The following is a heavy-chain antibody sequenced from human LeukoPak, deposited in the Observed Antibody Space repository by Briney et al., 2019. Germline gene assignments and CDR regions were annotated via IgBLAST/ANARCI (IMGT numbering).Heavy chain of an antibody. CDR2: INSYSGNT. V-gene: IGHV1-18*01. CDR3: SRDIAARFDS. J-gene: IGHJ4*02. Sequence: PSVKLSCTASGYPFPSYDFSWVWQGHGQGHEWMGRINSYSGNTEYVQHLQGRVTMTTDTSTNITYMELRSLRSDDTAVYYCSRDIAARFDSWGQGTLVTVSS. CDR1: GYPFPSYD. D-gene: IGHD6-6*01.